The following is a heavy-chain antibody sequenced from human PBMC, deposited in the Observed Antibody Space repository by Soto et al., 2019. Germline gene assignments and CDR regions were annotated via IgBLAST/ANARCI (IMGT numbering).Heavy chain of an antibody. Sequence: SLKVSCKASGGTFSSYAISWVRQAPGQGLEWMGGIIPIFGTANYAQKFQGRVTITADESTSTAYMELSSLRSEDTAVYYCARDRGSVVTMVRGVRNYYYYGMDVWGQGTTVTVSS. CDR3: ARDRGSVVTMVRGVRNYYYYGMDV. CDR1: GGTFSSYA. CDR2: IIPIFGTA. V-gene: IGHV1-69*13. D-gene: IGHD3-10*01. J-gene: IGHJ6*02.